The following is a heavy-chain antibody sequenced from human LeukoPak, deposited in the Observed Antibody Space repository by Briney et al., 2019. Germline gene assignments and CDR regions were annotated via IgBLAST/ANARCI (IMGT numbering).Heavy chain of an antibody. CDR1: GFSFSTYS. Sequence: PGGSLRLSCAASGFSFSTYSMNWVRQGPGKGLEWISYISSSGSTIYYADSVKGQFTISRDNSKNTLYLQIKSLRAEDTAVYYCAKDSSSWYFDYWGQGTLVTVSS. J-gene: IGHJ4*02. D-gene: IGHD6-13*01. CDR3: AKDSSSWYFDY. V-gene: IGHV3-48*01. CDR2: ISSSGSTI.